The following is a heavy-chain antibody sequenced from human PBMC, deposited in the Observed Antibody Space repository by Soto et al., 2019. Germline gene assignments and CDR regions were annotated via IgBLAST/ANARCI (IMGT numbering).Heavy chain of an antibody. V-gene: IGHV4-34*01. D-gene: IGHD2-2*01. J-gene: IGHJ4*02. CDR3: ASRSSTSSRGADYFDY. CDR1: GGSFSGYY. CDR2: INHSGST. Sequence: PSETLSLTCAVYGGSFSGYYWSWIRQPPGRGLEWIGEINHSGSTNYNPSLKSRVTISVDTSKNQFSLKLSSVTAADTAVYYFASRSSTSSRGADYFDYWGQGTLVTVSS.